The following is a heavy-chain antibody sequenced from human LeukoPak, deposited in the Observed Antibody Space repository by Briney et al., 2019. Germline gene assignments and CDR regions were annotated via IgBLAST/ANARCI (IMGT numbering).Heavy chain of an antibody. J-gene: IGHJ4*02. Sequence: GSLRLFCAASGFTFSSYGMHWVRQAPGKGLEWVAFIRYDGSNKYYADSVKGRFTISRDNSKNTLYLQMNSLRAEDTAVYYCAKDLNSLFYFDYWGQGTLVTVSS. D-gene: IGHD5-18*01. CDR2: IRYDGSNK. CDR1: GFTFSSYG. CDR3: AKDLNSLFYFDY. V-gene: IGHV3-30*02.